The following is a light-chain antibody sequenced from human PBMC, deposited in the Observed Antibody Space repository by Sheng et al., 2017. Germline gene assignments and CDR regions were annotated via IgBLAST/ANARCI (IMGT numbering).Light chain of an antibody. CDR2: IH. CDR1: LGISNS. V-gene: IGKV1-NL1*01. J-gene: IGKJ3*01. CDR3: QQYYSISQGFS. Sequence: DIQLTQSPSSLSASVGDRVTLTCRASLGISNSLAWYQVKSGSPLNSWSMIHLDCKLGSHPDSEAVILGQNTLSPSSTLQPEDFATYYCQQYYSISQGFSFGPGTKVDI.